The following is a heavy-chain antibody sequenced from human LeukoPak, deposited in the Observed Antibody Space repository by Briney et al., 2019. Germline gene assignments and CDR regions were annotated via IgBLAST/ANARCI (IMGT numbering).Heavy chain of an antibody. CDR1: GFTVRITH. J-gene: IGHJ4*02. CDR2: IKQDGREK. Sequence: PGGSLRLSCAASGFTVRITHMTWVRQAPGKGLEWVANIKQDGREKYYMDSVKGRFTISRDNAENSLDLQMNSLRVEDTAVYYCARDRRGSGTYWGQGTLVTVSS. D-gene: IGHD6-19*01. CDR3: ARDRRGSGTY. V-gene: IGHV3-7*01.